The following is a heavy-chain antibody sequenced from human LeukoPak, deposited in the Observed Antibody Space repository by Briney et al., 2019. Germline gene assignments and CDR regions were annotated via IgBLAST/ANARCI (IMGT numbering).Heavy chain of an antibody. V-gene: IGHV3-23*01. CDR1: GFSFSRYA. Sequence: GASLRLSCAPSGFSFSRYAMSWVRQVPGKGRKWDSGVSDSGSTYYPASVKGRSTISRDNSKSTLYLKMNSLRGEDTAVYFCARVRGGNWGHGTLVTVSS. CDR2: VSDSGST. CDR3: ARVRGGN. D-gene: IGHD3-16*01. J-gene: IGHJ4*01.